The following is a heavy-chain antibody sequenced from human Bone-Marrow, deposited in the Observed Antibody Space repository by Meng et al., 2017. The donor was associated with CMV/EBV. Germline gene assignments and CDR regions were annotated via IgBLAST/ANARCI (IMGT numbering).Heavy chain of an antibody. CDR3: AVRGAYYYYGMDV. V-gene: IGHV3-74*01. CDR1: GFTFSSYW. J-gene: IGHJ6*02. CDR2: INSDGSST. D-gene: IGHD3-16*01. Sequence: GESLKISCAASGFTFSSYWMHWVRQAPGKGLVWVSRINSDGSSTSYADSVKGRFTISRDNAKNTLYLQMNSLRAEDTAVYYCAVRGAYYYYGMDVWGQGTTVAASS.